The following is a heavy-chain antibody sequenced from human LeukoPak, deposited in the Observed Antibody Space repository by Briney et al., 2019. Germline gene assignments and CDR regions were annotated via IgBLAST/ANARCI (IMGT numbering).Heavy chain of an antibody. Sequence: SETLSLTCTVSGGSISSYYWSWIRQPPGKGLEWIGYIYYSGSTNYNPSLKSRVTISVDTSKNQFSLKLSSVTAADTAVYYCARGPDSVQLKRRLWRVFDYWGQGTLVTVSS. V-gene: IGHV4-59*01. D-gene: IGHD1-1*01. CDR3: ARGPDSVQLKRRLWRVFDY. J-gene: IGHJ4*02. CDR1: GGSISSYY. CDR2: IYYSGST.